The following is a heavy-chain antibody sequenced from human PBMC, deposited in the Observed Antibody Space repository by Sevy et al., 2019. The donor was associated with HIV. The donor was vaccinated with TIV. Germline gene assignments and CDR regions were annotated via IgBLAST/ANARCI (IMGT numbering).Heavy chain of an antibody. J-gene: IGHJ4*02. V-gene: IGHV3-48*02. Sequence: GGSLRLSCAASGFTFSTYAMNWVCQAPGEGLEWVSYISGSSSTIYYADSVKGRFTISRDNARNSLYLQMNSLRDEDTAVYYCARAGRDYGFLFSYWGQGTLVTVSS. D-gene: IGHD4-17*01. CDR3: ARAGRDYGFLFSY. CDR2: ISGSSSTI. CDR1: GFTFSTYA.